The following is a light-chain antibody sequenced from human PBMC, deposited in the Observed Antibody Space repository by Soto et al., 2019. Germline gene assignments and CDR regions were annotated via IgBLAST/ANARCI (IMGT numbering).Light chain of an antibody. V-gene: IGKV3-11*01. Sequence: EIVLTQSPSTLSLSPGERATLSCRASQSVSSYFAWYQQKPGQAPRLLIYDASNRATGIPARFSGSGSGTDFTLTIRSLEPEDFAVYYCQQRRNWPLTFGQGTRLEIK. CDR3: QQRRNWPLT. CDR1: QSVSSY. J-gene: IGKJ5*01. CDR2: DAS.